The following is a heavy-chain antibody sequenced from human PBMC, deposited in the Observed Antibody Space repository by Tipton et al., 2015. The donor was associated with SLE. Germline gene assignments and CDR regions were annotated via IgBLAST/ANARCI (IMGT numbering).Heavy chain of an antibody. J-gene: IGHJ5*02. V-gene: IGHV4-34*01. Sequence: TLSLTCAVYGGSFSGFSWSWIRQPPGKGLEWIGEINHSGSTNYNPSLKSRVTISVDTSKNQFSLKLSSVTAADTAVYYCARSLSRKWTLDRWGQGTLVTVSS. CDR1: GGSFSGFS. CDR2: INHSGST. CDR3: ARSLSRKWTLDR. D-gene: IGHD1-26*01.